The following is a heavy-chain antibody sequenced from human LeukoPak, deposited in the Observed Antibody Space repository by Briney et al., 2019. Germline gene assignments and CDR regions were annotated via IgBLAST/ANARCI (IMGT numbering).Heavy chain of an antibody. J-gene: IGHJ4*02. CDR2: IWHDGSHK. CDR1: GFAFNTYA. D-gene: IGHD3-10*01. V-gene: IGHV3-33*01. CDR3: ARGIFGSGSYPDF. Sequence: TGRSLRLSCAASGFAFNTYAMHWVRRAPGQGLEWVALIWHDGSHKFYSNSVRGQFTISRDNSKNTVSLQMNNLRPEDTAVYYCARGIFGSGSYPDFWGQGTLVTVSS.